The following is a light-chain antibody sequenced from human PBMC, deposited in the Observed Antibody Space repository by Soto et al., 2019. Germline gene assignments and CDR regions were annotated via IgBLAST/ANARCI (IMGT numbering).Light chain of an antibody. CDR2: LNSDGSH. CDR1: SGHSSYA. CDR3: QTWGTGIPWV. J-gene: IGLJ3*02. V-gene: IGLV4-69*01. Sequence: QSVLTQSPSASASLGASVKLTCTLSSGHSSYAIAWHQQQPEKGPRYLMKLNSDGSHSKGDGIPDRFSGSSSGAERYLTISSLPCEDEADYYCQTWGTGIPWVFGGGTKVTVL.